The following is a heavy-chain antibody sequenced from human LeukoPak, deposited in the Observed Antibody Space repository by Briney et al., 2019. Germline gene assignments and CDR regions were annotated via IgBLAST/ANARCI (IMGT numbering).Heavy chain of an antibody. CDR2: IKQDGSDK. CDR3: ARALPTMGDVLRFLEWLPDY. J-gene: IGHJ4*02. V-gene: IGHV3-7*03. CDR1: GFTFSSYW. D-gene: IGHD3-3*01. Sequence: PGGSLRLSCAASGFTFSSYWMTWVRQAPGKGLEWVANIKQDGSDKYYMDSVRGRFTISRDNAKNSLYLQMNSLRAEDTALYYCARALPTMGDVLRFLEWLPDYWGQGTLVTVSS.